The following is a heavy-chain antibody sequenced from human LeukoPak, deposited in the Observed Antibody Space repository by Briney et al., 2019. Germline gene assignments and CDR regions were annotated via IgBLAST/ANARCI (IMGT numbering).Heavy chain of an antibody. CDR1: GFTFSSYA. V-gene: IGHV3-21*01. CDR3: ARSHVGYMDV. Sequence: PGGSLRLSCAASGFTFSSYAMSWVRQAPGKGLEWVSSISSSSSYIYYADSVKGRFTISRDNAKNSLYLQMNSLRAEDTAVYYCARSHVGYMDVWGKGTTVTVSS. D-gene: IGHD2-15*01. J-gene: IGHJ6*03. CDR2: ISSSSSYI.